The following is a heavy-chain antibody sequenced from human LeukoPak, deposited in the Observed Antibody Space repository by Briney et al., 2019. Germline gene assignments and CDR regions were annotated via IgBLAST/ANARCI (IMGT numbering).Heavy chain of an antibody. V-gene: IGHV3-20*04. CDR2: INWNGGST. J-gene: IGHJ6*04. CDR3: ARDLTAMVPMDV. CDR1: GFTFDDYG. Sequence: GGSLRLSCAASGFTFDDYGMSWVRQAPGKGLEWVSGINWNGGSTGYADSVKGRFTISRDNAKNSLYLQMDSLRAEDTALYYCARDLTAMVPMDVWGKGTTVTVSS. D-gene: IGHD5-18*01.